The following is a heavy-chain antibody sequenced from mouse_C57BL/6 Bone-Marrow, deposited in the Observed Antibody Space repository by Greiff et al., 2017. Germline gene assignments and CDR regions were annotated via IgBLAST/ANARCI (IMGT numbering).Heavy chain of an antibody. V-gene: IGHV14-2*01. CDR2: FDPEDGET. CDR1: GFNIKDYY. J-gene: IGHJ3*01. CDR3: ARGDYYGTFAWFAY. D-gene: IGHD2-1*01. Sequence: EVQLQQSGAELVKPGASVKLSCTASGFNIKDYYMHWVKQRTEQGLEWIGRFDPEDGETKYDPKFQGKASITADTSSNTAYLQLSSLTSEDTAVNYCARGDYYGTFAWFAYWGQGTLVTVSA.